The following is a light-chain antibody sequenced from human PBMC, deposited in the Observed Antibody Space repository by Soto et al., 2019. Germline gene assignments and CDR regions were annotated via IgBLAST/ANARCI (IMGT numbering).Light chain of an antibody. Sequence: DIQMTQSPSTLSASVGDRVTITCRASQSVSTWLAWYQQKPGKAPQLLIYDASILESGVPPRFSGSGSVTELTLTISNLQPDDFATYYCQQYNAHPYTFGQGTKVDIK. CDR3: QQYNAHPYT. J-gene: IGKJ2*01. V-gene: IGKV1-5*01. CDR2: DAS. CDR1: QSVSTW.